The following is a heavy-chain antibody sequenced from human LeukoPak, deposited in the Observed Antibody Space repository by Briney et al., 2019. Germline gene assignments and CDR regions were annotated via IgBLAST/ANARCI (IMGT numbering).Heavy chain of an antibody. CDR2: IRYDGSNK. CDR3: AKDSPARRWFDP. CDR1: GFTFADYA. Sequence: GGSLRLSCAASGFTFADYAMHWVRQAPGKGLEWVAFIRYDGSNKYYTDSVKGRFTISRDNSKNTLYLQMNSLRAEDTAVYYCAKDSPARRWFDPWGQGTLVTVSS. J-gene: IGHJ5*02. V-gene: IGHV3-30*02.